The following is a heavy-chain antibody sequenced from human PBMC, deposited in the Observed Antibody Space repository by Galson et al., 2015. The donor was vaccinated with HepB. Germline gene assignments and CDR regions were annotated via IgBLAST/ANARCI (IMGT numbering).Heavy chain of an antibody. CDR3: ARAEYNWNDDLN. CDR2: INSDGSST. CDR1: GFTFSSYW. J-gene: IGHJ4*02. Sequence: SLRLSCAASGFTFSSYWMHWVRQAPGKGLVWVSRINSDGSSTSYADSVKGRFTISRDNAKNTLYLQMNSLRAEDTAVYYCARAEYNWNDDLNWGQGTLVTVSS. D-gene: IGHD1-1*01. V-gene: IGHV3-74*01.